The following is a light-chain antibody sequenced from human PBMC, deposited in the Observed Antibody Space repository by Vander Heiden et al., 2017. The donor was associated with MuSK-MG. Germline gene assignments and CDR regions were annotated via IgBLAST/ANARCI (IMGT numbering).Light chain of an antibody. CDR1: NVQNEA. CDR3: QVWHTDSDEYV. V-gene: IGLV3-21*02. J-gene: IGLJ1*01. Sequence: SSVLTQPPPVSVAPGQTASIPWEGNNVQNEAVHWYQQRPGQAPVLVVYENRDRTSGIPERFSGSNSGNTATLTISGVEAGDEADYYCQVWHTDSDEYVFGTGTKVTVL. CDR2: ENR.